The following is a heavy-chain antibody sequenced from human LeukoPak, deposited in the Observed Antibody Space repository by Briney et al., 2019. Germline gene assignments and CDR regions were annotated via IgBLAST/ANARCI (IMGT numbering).Heavy chain of an antibody. V-gene: IGHV3-33*01. CDR2: IWYDGSNK. CDR3: ARGRHYYDSSGPFDY. CDR1: GFTFSSYG. Sequence: GSLRLSCAASGFTFSSYGMHWVRQAPGKGLEWVAVIWYDGSNKYYADSVKGRFTISRDNSKSTLYLQMSSLRAEDTAVYYCARGRHYYDSSGPFDYWGQGTLVTVSS. J-gene: IGHJ4*02. D-gene: IGHD3-22*01.